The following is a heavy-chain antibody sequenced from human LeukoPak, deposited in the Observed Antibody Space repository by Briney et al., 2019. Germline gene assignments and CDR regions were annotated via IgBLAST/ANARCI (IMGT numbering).Heavy chain of an antibody. J-gene: IGHJ2*01. V-gene: IGHV3-21*01. Sequence: GGSLRLSCAASGFTFSSYSMNWVRQAPGKGLEWVSSISSSSYIYYADSVKGRFTISRDNAKNSLYLQMNSLRAEDTAVYYCARVLGVAVAGRDWYFDLWGRGTLVTVSS. CDR2: ISSSSYI. D-gene: IGHD6-19*01. CDR1: GFTFSSYS. CDR3: ARVLGVAVAGRDWYFDL.